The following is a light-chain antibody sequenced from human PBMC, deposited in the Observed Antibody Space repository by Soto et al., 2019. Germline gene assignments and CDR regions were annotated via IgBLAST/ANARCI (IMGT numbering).Light chain of an antibody. CDR3: QQYITYLWT. Sequence: DIQMTQSPSTLSASVGDRITITCRASQGISTWLAWYQQKPGKAPKLLIYKASSLEGGVPSRFSGSGSGTEFTLTISSLQPDDFAVYYCQQYITYLWTFGQGTKVEIK. J-gene: IGKJ1*01. CDR1: QGISTW. CDR2: KAS. V-gene: IGKV1-5*03.